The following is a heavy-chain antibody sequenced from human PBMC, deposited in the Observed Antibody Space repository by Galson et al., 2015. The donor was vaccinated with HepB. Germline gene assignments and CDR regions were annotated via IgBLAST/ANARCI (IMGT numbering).Heavy chain of an antibody. CDR3: ARDRSDWTLCFDY. J-gene: IGHJ4*02. CDR2: ITSSGGTT. Sequence: SLRLSCAASGFTFSSYAMNWVRQAPGKGLGWVSTITSSGGTTFYTDSVKGRFTISRDNSKNTLYLQMNSLRAEDTAVYYCARDRSDWTLCFDYWGQGTLVTVSS. V-gene: IGHV3-23*01. D-gene: IGHD6-19*01. CDR1: GFTFSSYA.